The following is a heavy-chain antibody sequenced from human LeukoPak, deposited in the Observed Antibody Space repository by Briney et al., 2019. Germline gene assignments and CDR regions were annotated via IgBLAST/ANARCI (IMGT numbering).Heavy chain of an antibody. D-gene: IGHD1-26*01. J-gene: IGHJ6*02. CDR3: ARVLSGSHSFYYGMDV. V-gene: IGHV3-7*01. CDR1: GFTFSSYW. Sequence: PGGSLRLSCAASGFTFSSYWMSWVRQAPGKGLEWVANIKQDGSEKYYVDSVKGRFTISRDNAKNSLYLQMNSLRAEDTAVYYCARVLSGSHSFYYGMDVWGQGTTVTVSS. CDR2: IKQDGSEK.